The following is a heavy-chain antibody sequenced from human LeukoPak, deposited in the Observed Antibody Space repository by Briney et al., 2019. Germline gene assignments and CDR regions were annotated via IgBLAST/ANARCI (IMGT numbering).Heavy chain of an antibody. J-gene: IGHJ4*02. CDR2: ISGSGGST. V-gene: IGHV3-23*01. CDR1: GFTFDNYA. Sequence: GGSLRLSCAASGFTFDNYAMSWVRQAPGKGLEWVSAISGSGGSTYYADSVKGRFTISRDNSKNALYLQMNSLRAEDTAVYYCAKEGVAGDILTGYYYIDYWGQGTLVTVSS. CDR3: AKEGVAGDILTGYYYIDY. D-gene: IGHD3-9*01.